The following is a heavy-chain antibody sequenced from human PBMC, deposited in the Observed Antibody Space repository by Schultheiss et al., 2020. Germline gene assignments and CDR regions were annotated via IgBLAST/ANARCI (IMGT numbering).Heavy chain of an antibody. V-gene: IGHV1-18*01. CDR2: ISAYNGNT. CDR3: ARHTVTRTPSYYGMDV. D-gene: IGHD4-11*01. J-gene: IGHJ6*04. Sequence: ASVKVSCKASGYTFTSYGISWVRQAPGQGLEWMGWISAYNGNTNYAQKLQGRVTMTTDTSTSTAYMELSSLRSEDTAVYYCARHTVTRTPSYYGMDVWGKGTTVTVSS. CDR1: GYTFTSYG.